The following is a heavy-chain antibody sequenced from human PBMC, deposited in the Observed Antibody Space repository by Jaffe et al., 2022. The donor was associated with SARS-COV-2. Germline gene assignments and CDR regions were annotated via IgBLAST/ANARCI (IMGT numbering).Heavy chain of an antibody. CDR1: GFTFSSYS. Sequence: EVQLVESGGGLVKPGGSLRLSCAASGFTFSSYSMNWVRQAPGKGLEWVSSISSSSSYIYYADSVKGRFTISRDNAKNSLYLQMNSLRAEDTAVYYCARAVTGYSGYDNAFDIWGQGTMVTVSS. CDR3: ARAVTGYSGYDNAFDI. CDR2: ISSSSSYI. V-gene: IGHV3-21*01. J-gene: IGHJ3*02. D-gene: IGHD5-12*01.